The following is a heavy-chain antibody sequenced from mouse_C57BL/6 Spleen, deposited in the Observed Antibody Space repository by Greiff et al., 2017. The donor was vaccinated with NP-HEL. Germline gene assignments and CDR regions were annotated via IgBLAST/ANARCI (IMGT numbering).Heavy chain of an antibody. CDR3: ARRYYGKDYFDY. Sequence: QVQLKQPGAELVKPGASVKLSCKASGYTFTSYWMQWVKQRPGQGLEWIGEIDPSDSYTNYNQKFKGKATLTVDTSSSTAYMQLSSLTSEDSAVYYCARRYYGKDYFDYWGQGTTLTVSS. V-gene: IGHV1-50*01. CDR1: GYTFTSYW. CDR2: IDPSDSYT. J-gene: IGHJ2*01. D-gene: IGHD1-1*01.